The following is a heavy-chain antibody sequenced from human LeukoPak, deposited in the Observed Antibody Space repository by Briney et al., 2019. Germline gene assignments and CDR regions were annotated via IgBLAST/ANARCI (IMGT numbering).Heavy chain of an antibody. V-gene: IGHV4-59*02. CDR2: YHDGGST. CDR1: GGSVSSYY. D-gene: IGHD3-10*01. CDR3: ARMLITMVSEIYDY. Sequence: PSETLSLTCSVSGGSVSSYYWSCIRQPPGKGLEWIVFYHDGGSTVYNPSFKSRVTISVDTSKNQVYLKLSSVTAADTAVYYCARMLITMVSEIYDYWGQGTLVTVSS. J-gene: IGHJ4*02.